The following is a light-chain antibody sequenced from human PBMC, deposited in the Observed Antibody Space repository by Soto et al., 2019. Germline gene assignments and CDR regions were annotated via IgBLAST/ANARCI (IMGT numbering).Light chain of an antibody. CDR1: QSISSDY. CDR2: GAS. V-gene: IGKV3-20*01. J-gene: IGKJ1*01. CDR3: QQYANSPRT. Sequence: EIVLTQSPGTLSLSPGDRATLSCRASQSISSDYLAWYKQKPGLPPRLLLYGASSRATGIPDRFSGGGSGTDFTLTISRLEPEDFAVYYCQQYANSPRTFGLGTKVEIK.